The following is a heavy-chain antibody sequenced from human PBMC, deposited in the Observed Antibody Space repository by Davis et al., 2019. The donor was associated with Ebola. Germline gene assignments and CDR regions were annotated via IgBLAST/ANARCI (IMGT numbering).Heavy chain of an antibody. CDR2: ISAYNGNT. V-gene: IGHV1-18*01. J-gene: IGHJ4*02. CDR3: TRSIAVGPFDY. CDR1: GYTFTSSG. Sequence: VKVSCKASGYTFTSSGISWVRQAPGQGLEWMGWISAYNGNTNYAQKLQGRVTMTTDTSTSTAYMELRSLRSDDTAVYYCTRSIAVGPFDYWGQGTLVTVSS. D-gene: IGHD6-19*01.